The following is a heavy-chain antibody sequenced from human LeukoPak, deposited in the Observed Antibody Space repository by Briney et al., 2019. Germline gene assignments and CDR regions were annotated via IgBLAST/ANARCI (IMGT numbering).Heavy chain of an antibody. CDR1: GFSLKTYG. Sequence: GGSLRLSCAVSGFSLKTYGMNWVRQAPGKGLEWIAQISSSGGAIYYADSVKGRFTISRDNAKNSLYLQMNSLRAEDTAVYYCARGAKDSWMDYWGQGTLVTVSS. V-gene: IGHV3-21*05. CDR2: ISSSGGAI. CDR3: ARGAKDSWMDY. D-gene: IGHD6-13*01. J-gene: IGHJ4*02.